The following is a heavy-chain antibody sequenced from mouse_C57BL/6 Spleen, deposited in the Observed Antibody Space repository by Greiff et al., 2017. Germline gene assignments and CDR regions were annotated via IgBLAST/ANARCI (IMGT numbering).Heavy chain of an antibody. CDR1: GYTFTSYW. D-gene: IGHD6-5*01. J-gene: IGHJ1*03. V-gene: IGHV1-59*01. Sequence: QVQLQQSGAELVRPGTSVKLSCKASGYTFTSYWMHWVKQRPGQGLEWIGVIDPSDSYTNYNQKFKGKATLTVDTSTSTAYMQLSSLTSEDSAVYYCARSGAYHWYFDVWGTGTTVTVSS. CDR3: ARSGAYHWYFDV. CDR2: IDPSDSYT.